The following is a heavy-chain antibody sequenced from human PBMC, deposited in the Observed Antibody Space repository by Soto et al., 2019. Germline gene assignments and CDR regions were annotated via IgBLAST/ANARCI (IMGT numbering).Heavy chain of an antibody. CDR2: IYYSWIT. Sequence: SETLSLTCTVSVGSVSSGSYYSSWIRQPPGKGLEWIGYIYYSWITNYNPSLKSRVTISVDTSKNQFSLNPSSVTAADTAVYYGARVPALWYGEPYYYGMHVWGQGTTGTVSS. J-gene: IGHJ6*02. CDR3: ARVPALWYGEPYYYGMHV. V-gene: IGHV4-61*01. CDR1: VGSVSSGSYY. D-gene: IGHD3-10*01.